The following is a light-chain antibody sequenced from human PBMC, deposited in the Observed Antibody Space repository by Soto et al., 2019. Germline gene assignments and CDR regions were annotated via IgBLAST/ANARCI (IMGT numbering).Light chain of an antibody. CDR3: SSYTSSSTGV. J-gene: IGLJ1*01. CDR1: SSDVGGYNY. CDR2: DVS. Sequence: QSVLXQPASVSGSPGQSITISCTGNSSDVGGYNYVSWYQQHPGKAPKLMIYDVSNRPSGVSNRFSGFKSGNTASLTISGLQAEDEADYYCSSYTSSSTGVFGTGTKVTVL. V-gene: IGLV2-14*01.